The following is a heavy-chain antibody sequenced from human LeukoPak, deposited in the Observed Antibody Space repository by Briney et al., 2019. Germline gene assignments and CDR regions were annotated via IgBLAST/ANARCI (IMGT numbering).Heavy chain of an antibody. D-gene: IGHD4-11*01. CDR3: AVTTVTTYFDY. J-gene: IGHJ4*02. Sequence: PSETLSLTCAVSGGSISSSNWWSWVRQPPGKGLEWIGSIYYSGSTYYNPSLKSRVTISVDTSKNQFSLKLSSVTAADTAVYYCAVTTVTTYFDYWGQGTLVTVSS. CDR2: IYYSGST. CDR1: GGSISSSNW. V-gene: IGHV4-4*02.